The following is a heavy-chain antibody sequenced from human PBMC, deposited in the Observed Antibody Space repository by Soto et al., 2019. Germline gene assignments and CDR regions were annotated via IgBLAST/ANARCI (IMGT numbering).Heavy chain of an antibody. Sequence: EVQLVESGGGLVQPGGSLRLSCAASGFTFSNYWMSWVRQAPGKGLEWVASIKQDGSEKSYVDSVKGRFTISRDNGKNSLYMQMNSRRAEDKSVYYCARSRIVHNYWGQGTLVTVSS. J-gene: IGHJ4*02. D-gene: IGHD3-22*01. V-gene: IGHV3-7*01. CDR1: GFTFSNYW. CDR3: ARSRIVHNY. CDR2: IKQDGSEK.